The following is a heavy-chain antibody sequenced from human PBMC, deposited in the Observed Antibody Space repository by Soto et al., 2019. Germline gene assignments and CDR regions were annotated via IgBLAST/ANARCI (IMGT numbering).Heavy chain of an antibody. CDR2: ISWNSGSI. Sequence: GGSLRLSCAASGFTFDDYAMHWVRQAPGKGLEWVSGISWNSGSIGYADSVKGRFTISRDNAKNSLYLQMNSLRAEDTALYYCAKDLNGIAARPGAFDIWGQGTMVTVSS. CDR1: GFTFDDYA. J-gene: IGHJ3*02. V-gene: IGHV3-9*01. D-gene: IGHD6-6*01. CDR3: AKDLNGIAARPGAFDI.